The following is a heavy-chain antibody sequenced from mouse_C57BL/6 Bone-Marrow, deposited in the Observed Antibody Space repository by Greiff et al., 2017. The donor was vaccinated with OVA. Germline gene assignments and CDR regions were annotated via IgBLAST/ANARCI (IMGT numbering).Heavy chain of an antibody. J-gene: IGHJ4*01. Sequence: EVKLQESGGGLVKPGGSLKLSCAASGFTFSSYAMSWVRQTPEKRLEWVATISDGGSYTYYPDNVKGRFTISRDNAKNNLYLQMSHLKSEDTAMYYCARRGLRRGYYAMDYWGQGTSVTVSS. CDR2: ISDGGSYT. CDR1: GFTFSSYA. CDR3: ARRGLRRGYYAMDY. D-gene: IGHD2-2*01. V-gene: IGHV5-4*03.